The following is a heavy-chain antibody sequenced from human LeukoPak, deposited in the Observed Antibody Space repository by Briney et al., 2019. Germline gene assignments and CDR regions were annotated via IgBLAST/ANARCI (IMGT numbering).Heavy chain of an antibody. J-gene: IGHJ4*02. Sequence: SETLSLTCAVSGGSISSGGYSWSWIRQPPGKGLEWIGYIYHSGSTYYNPSLKSRVTISVDTSKNQFSLKLSSVTAADTAVYYCARDEGDGTYFDYWGQGTLVTVSS. CDR3: ARDEGDGTYFDY. CDR1: GGSISSGGYS. D-gene: IGHD6-13*01. V-gene: IGHV4-30-2*01. CDR2: IYHSGST.